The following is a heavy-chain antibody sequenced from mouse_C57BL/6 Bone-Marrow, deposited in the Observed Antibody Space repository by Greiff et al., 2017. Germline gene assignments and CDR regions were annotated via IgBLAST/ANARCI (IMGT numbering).Heavy chain of an antibody. Sequence: QVQLQQPGAELVRPGTSVKLSCKASGYTFTSYWMHWVKQRPGQGLEWIGVIDPSDSYTNYNQKFKGKATLTVDTSSSTAYMQLSSLTSEDSAVYYCARRPWFAYWGQGTLVTVSA. CDR3: ARRPWFAY. CDR2: IDPSDSYT. J-gene: IGHJ3*01. V-gene: IGHV1-59*01. CDR1: GYTFTSYW.